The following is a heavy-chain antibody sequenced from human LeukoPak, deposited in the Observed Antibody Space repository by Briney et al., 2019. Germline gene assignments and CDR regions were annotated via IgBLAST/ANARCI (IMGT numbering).Heavy chain of an antibody. CDR1: GYSISSGYY. CDR3: ARGYSSSWYFNSFDP. Sequence: SETLSLICTVSGYSISSGYYWGWIRQSPGKGLESIRNIYHSGSTFYNPSLKSRVTISVDTSKYQFSLKLSSVTAADTAVYYCARGYSSSWYFNSFDPWGQGTLVTVSS. J-gene: IGHJ5*02. V-gene: IGHV4-38-2*02. D-gene: IGHD6-13*01. CDR2: IYHSGST.